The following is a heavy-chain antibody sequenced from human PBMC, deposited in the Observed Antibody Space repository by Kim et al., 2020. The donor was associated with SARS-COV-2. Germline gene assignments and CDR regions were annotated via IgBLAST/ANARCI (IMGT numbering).Heavy chain of an antibody. CDR2: IYYSGST. D-gene: IGHD7-27*01. CDR1: GGSISSYY. J-gene: IGHJ3*02. Sequence: SETLSLTCTVSGGSISSYYWSWIRHPPGKGLEWIGYIYYSGSTNYNPSLKSRVTISVDTSKNQFSLKLSSVTAADTAVYYCARLSPWGSRGAFDIWGQGTMVTVSS. CDR3: ARLSPWGSRGAFDI. V-gene: IGHV4-59*08.